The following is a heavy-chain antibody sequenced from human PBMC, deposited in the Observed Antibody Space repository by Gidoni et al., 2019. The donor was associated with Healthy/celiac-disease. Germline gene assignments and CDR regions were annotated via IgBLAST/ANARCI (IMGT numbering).Heavy chain of an antibody. CDR2: INHSGST. CDR3: ARVGFYYDSSGYYCWFDY. V-gene: IGHV4-34*01. CDR1: GGSFSRYY. Sequence: HVQLPQWGAGLLKPSETLSLTCAVYGGSFSRYYWSWIRQPPGKGLEGIGEINHSGSTNYNPSLKSRVTISVDTSKNQFSLKLSSVTAADTAVYYCARVGFYYDSSGYYCWFDYWGQGTLVTVSS. D-gene: IGHD3-22*01. J-gene: IGHJ4*02.